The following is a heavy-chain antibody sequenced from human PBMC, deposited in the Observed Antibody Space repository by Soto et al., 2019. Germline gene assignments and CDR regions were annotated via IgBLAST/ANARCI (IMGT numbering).Heavy chain of an antibody. CDR3: AKFGMATTKRSPPYSIDY. D-gene: IGHD1-1*01. Sequence: QSGGSLGLACAASGVTFSSYAMRWVRQAPGKGLEWVSSISGSGGGTYYADSVKGRFTFSRDNSKNTLYLQMNSLRAEDTAVYYCAKFGMATTKRSPPYSIDYWGQGALVTVSS. CDR1: GVTFSSYA. CDR2: ISGSGGGT. J-gene: IGHJ4*02. V-gene: IGHV3-23*01.